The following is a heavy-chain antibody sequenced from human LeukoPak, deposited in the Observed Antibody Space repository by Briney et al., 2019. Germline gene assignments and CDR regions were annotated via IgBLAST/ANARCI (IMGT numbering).Heavy chain of an antibody. J-gene: IGHJ6*03. CDR3: ARGRQEISMIIVVMTAVSYYLDA. Sequence: SETLSLTCAVYGDSFSGYYWTWIRQSPGKGLEWIGEINPGGSTYFNPSLKSRLTISRDTSKNQFSLRLRSVTAADTGIYYCARGRQEISMIIVVMTAVSYYLDAWGKGTTVTVS. CDR1: GDSFSGYY. V-gene: IGHV4-34*01. CDR2: INPGGST. D-gene: IGHD3-22*01.